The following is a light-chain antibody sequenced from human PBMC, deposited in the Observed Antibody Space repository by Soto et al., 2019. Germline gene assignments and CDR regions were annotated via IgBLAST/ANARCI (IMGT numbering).Light chain of an antibody. J-gene: IGKJ1*01. CDR3: QQYNNWPRT. V-gene: IGKV1-5*03. CDR1: QSVGNF. CDR2: KAS. Sequence: IPMTQSPSSVSAYVGDRVTIHCRASQSVGNFLNWYQQKPGLPPKYLIYKASNLESGVPSRFSGSGSGTEFTLTISSLQSEDFAVYYCQQYNNWPRTFGQG.